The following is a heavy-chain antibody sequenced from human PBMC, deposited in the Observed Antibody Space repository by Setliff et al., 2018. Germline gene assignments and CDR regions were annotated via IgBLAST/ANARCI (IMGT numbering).Heavy chain of an antibody. Sequence: PSETLSLTCTVSGGSISSYYWSWIRQPPGKGLEWIGYIYYSGSTNYNPSLKGRVTMTSDTSRNQLSLKLTSVSAADTAIYYCARSSYYASGNSHNYYMDVWGKGTAVTVSS. J-gene: IGHJ6*03. V-gene: IGHV4-59*08. CDR2: IYYSGST. CDR3: ARSSYYASGNSHNYYMDV. D-gene: IGHD3-10*01. CDR1: GGSISSYY.